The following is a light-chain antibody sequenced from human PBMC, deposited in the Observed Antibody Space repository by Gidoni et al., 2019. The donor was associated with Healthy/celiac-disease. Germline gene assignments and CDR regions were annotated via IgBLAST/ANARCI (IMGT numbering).Light chain of an antibody. CDR1: SSDVGGYNY. J-gene: IGLJ2*01. V-gene: IGLV2-14*01. CDR3: SSYTSSSTLYVV. Sequence: QSALTQPASVSGSPGQSITISCTGTSSDVGGYNYVSWYQQHPGKAPKLMIYEVSNRPSGCSNRFSGSKSGNTASLTISGLQAEDEADYYCSSYTSSSTLYVVFGGGTKLTVL. CDR2: EVS.